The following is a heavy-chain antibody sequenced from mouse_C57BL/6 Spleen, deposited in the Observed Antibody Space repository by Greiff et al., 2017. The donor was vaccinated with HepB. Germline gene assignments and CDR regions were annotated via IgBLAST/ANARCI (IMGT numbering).Heavy chain of an antibody. CDR1: GISITTGNYR. J-gene: IGHJ3*01. CDR3: ARDKDYYGSRAAWFAY. Sequence: EVKLVESGPGLVKPSQTVFLTCTVTGISITTGNYRWSWIRQFPGNKLEWIGYIYYSGTITYNPSLPSRTTITRDTPKNQFFLEMNSLTAEDTATYYCARDKDYYGSRAAWFAYWGQGTLVTVSA. D-gene: IGHD1-1*01. CDR2: IYYSGTI. V-gene: IGHV3-5*01.